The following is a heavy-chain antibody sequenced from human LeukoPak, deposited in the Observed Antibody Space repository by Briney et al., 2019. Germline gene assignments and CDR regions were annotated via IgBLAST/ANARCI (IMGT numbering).Heavy chain of an antibody. D-gene: IGHD6-13*01. Sequence: PGGSLRLSSTASGFSVSRDYMKWVRQAPGKGLEWVALIYSGGNTHYADSVKGRFTISRDNSKNTLYLQMSSLRVEDTAVYYCTRDTPGMPASDSGGWGQGTLVTVSS. V-gene: IGHV3-53*01. J-gene: IGHJ4*02. CDR3: TRDTPGMPASDSGG. CDR2: IYSGGNT. CDR1: GFSVSRDY.